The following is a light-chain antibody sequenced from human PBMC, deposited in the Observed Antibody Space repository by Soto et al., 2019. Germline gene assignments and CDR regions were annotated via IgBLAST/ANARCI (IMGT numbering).Light chain of an antibody. CDR2: AAS. Sequence: DIQMTQSPSSVSASVGDRVTITCRASQGINSWLAWYQQKPGKAPKLLIYAASSLHRGVPSRFSGSGSGTDFSLTINSLQPEDFATYYCQHNNSFPYTFGQGTKLEIK. J-gene: IGKJ2*01. V-gene: IGKV1-12*01. CDR1: QGINSW. CDR3: QHNNSFPYT.